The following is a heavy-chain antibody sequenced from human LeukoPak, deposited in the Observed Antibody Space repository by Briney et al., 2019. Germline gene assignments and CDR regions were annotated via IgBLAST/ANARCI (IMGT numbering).Heavy chain of an antibody. J-gene: IGHJ4*02. V-gene: IGHV4-34*01. CDR3: ARWSRRITMVRGVKGFDC. CDR2: INHSGST. D-gene: IGHD3-10*01. Sequence: PSETLSLTCAVYGGSFSGYYWSWIRQPPGKGLEWIGEINHSGSTNYNPSLKSRVTISVDTSKNQFSLKLSSVTAADTAVYYCARWSRRITMVRGVKGFDCWGRGTLVTVSS. CDR1: GGSFSGYY.